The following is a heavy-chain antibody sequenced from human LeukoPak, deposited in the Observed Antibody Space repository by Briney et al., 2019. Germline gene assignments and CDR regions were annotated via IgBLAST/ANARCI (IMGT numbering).Heavy chain of an antibody. Sequence: GGSLRLSCAASGFTFSSYAMSWVRQAPGKGLEWVSGISGSGGSTYYVDSVKGRFTLSRDNSKNTLNLQMNSLRAEDTAVYYCAKQGQSSRWYDFDYWGQGILVTVSS. J-gene: IGHJ4*02. CDR3: AKQGQSSRWYDFDY. D-gene: IGHD6-13*01. CDR1: GFTFSSYA. CDR2: ISGSGGST. V-gene: IGHV3-23*01.